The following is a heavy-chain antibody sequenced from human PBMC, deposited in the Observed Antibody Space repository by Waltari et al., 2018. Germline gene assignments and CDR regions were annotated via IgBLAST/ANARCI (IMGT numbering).Heavy chain of an antibody. D-gene: IGHD7-27*01. J-gene: IGHJ4*02. CDR2: FDPEDAET. CDR1: GFSLPDLS. Sequence: QVQLVQSGAEVKKPGASVRISCKISGFSLPDLSVHWGRQAPGKGLEWMGGFDPEDAETIVAQRFQGRVTMTEETSPETAYMELSSLSSEDTAVYFCAAKEAWGNRAFDYWGQGTLVTVSS. V-gene: IGHV1-24*01. CDR3: AAKEAWGNRAFDY.